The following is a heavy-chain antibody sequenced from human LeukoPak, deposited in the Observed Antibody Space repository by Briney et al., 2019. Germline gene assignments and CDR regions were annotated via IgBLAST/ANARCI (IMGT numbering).Heavy chain of an antibody. D-gene: IGHD2-2*02. CDR3: ASWDYCSSTSCYTNDAFDI. Sequence: ASVKVSCKSSGYTFTSYDINWVRQATGQGLEWMGWMNPNSGNTGYAQKFQGRVTMTRNTSISTAYMELSSLRSEDTAVYYCASWDYCSSTSCYTNDAFDIWGQGTMVTVSS. CDR2: MNPNSGNT. J-gene: IGHJ3*02. V-gene: IGHV1-8*01. CDR1: GYTFTSYD.